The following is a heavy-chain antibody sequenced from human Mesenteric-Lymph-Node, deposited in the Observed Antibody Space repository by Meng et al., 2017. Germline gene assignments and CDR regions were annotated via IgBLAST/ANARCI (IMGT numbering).Heavy chain of an antibody. CDR1: GFTFSNAW. Sequence: GESLKISCAASGFTFSNAWMSWVRQAPGKGLEWVGRIKSKTDGGTTDYAAPVKGRFTISRDDSKNTLYLQMNSLRAEDTAVYYCAKDLRGLRYFDQPYPTDYWGQGTLVTVSS. J-gene: IGHJ4*02. V-gene: IGHV3-15*01. CDR2: IKSKTDGGTT. CDR3: AKDLRGLRYFDQPYPTDY. D-gene: IGHD3-9*01.